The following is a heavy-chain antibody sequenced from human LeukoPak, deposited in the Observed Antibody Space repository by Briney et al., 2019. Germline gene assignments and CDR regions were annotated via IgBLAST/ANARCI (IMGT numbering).Heavy chain of an antibody. V-gene: IGHV3-30*18. CDR3: AKDHGESYYGSGSLFDY. Sequence: GSLRLSCAASGVTFSSYGMHWVGQPPGKELDWVAIIFYDGSTKSYAHSIKGPFTISRDNSQNTLYLQMNSLRPEDTAVYYCAKDHGESYYGSGSLFDYWGQGTLVTVSS. CDR2: IFYDGSTK. J-gene: IGHJ4*02. CDR1: GVTFSSYG. D-gene: IGHD3-10*01.